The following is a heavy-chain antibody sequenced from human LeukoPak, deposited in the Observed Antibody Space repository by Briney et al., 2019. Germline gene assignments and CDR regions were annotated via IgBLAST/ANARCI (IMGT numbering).Heavy chain of an antibody. D-gene: IGHD6-19*01. Sequence: GASVKVSCKTSGYTFTSYDINWVRQATGQGLDWMGWMNPNSGNTGYAQKFQGRVTMTRDTSISTAYMELSSLRSEDTAVYYCARCNITVAGIPTYNWFDPWGQGTLVTVSS. CDR1: GYTFTSYD. J-gene: IGHJ5*02. CDR3: ARCNITVAGIPTYNWFDP. V-gene: IGHV1-8*01. CDR2: MNPNSGNT.